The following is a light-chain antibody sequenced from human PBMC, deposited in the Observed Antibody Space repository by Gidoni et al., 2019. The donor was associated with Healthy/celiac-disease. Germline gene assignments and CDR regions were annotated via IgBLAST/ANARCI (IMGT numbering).Light chain of an antibody. CDR2: WAS. CDR1: QSVLYNSNNKNY. Sequence: DLVMTQSPDSLAVSLGERATFNCKSSQSVLYNSNNKNYLAWYQQKPGQPPKLLIYWASTRESGVPDRFSGSGSGTDFTLTISSLQAEDVAVYYCQQYYSTPQTFGQGTKVEIK. V-gene: IGKV4-1*01. J-gene: IGKJ1*01. CDR3: QQYYSTPQT.